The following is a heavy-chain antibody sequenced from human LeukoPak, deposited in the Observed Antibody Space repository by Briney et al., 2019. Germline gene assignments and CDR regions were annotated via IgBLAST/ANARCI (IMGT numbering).Heavy chain of an antibody. V-gene: IGHV4-31*03. D-gene: IGHD3-3*01. CDR1: GDSIRRAGYY. CDR2: IHNNGNT. Sequence: SETLSLTCTVSGDSIRRAGYYWTWIRLRPGKGLEWIGYIHNNGNTYYNPSLGSRVTMSLDMSQNQFSLNLISLTADDTAVYFCARGSYFGDNYYTGTDHWGRGTLVIVSS. J-gene: IGHJ4*02. CDR3: ARGSYFGDNYYTGTDH.